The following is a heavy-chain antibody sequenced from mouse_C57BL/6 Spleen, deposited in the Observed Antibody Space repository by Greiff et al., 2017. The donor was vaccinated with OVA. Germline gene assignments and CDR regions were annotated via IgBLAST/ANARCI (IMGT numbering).Heavy chain of an antibody. Sequence: QVQLQQSGAELVRPGASVTLSCKASGYTFTDYEMHWVKQTPVHGLEWIGAIDPETGGTAYNQKFKGKAILTADKSSSTAYMELRSLTSEDSAVYYCTIPSPTVVATGYFDVWGTGTTVTVSS. V-gene: IGHV1-15*01. CDR3: TIPSPTVVATGYFDV. D-gene: IGHD1-1*01. CDR2: IDPETGGT. CDR1: GYTFTDYE. J-gene: IGHJ1*03.